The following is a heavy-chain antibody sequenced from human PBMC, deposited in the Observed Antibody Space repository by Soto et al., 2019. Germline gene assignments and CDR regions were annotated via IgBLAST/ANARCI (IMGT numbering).Heavy chain of an antibody. CDR2: IYYSGST. CDR3: AIGGYSYGYDY. D-gene: IGHD5-18*01. V-gene: IGHV4-59*08. J-gene: IGHJ4*02. CDR1: GGSISSYY. Sequence: SETLSLTCTVSGGSISSYYWSWIRQPPGKGLEWIGYIYYSGSTNYNPSLKSRVTISVDTSKTQFSLKLSSVTAADTAVYYCAIGGYSYGYDYWGQGTLVTVSS.